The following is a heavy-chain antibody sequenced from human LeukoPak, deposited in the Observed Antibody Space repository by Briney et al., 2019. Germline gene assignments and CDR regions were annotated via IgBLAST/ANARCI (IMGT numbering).Heavy chain of an antibody. CDR3: ARGGMVATIEN. J-gene: IGHJ4*02. D-gene: IGHD5-12*01. CDR2: IDSVDGA. CDR1: GFTVSSNY. Sequence: GGSLRLSCAASGFTVSSNYMSWVRQAPGKGLEWVSVIDSVDGAYYADSVKGRFIISRDNSKNTLYLQMNSLRAEDTAVYYCARGGMVATIENWGQGTLVTVTS. V-gene: IGHV3-53*01.